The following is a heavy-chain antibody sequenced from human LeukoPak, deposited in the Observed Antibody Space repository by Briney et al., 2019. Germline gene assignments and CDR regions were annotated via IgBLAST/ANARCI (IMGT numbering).Heavy chain of an antibody. CDR2: IIPILGIA. CDR3: ARVPFDYYYYYMDV. D-gene: IGHD3-16*01. CDR1: GGTFSSYA. V-gene: IGHV1-69*04. J-gene: IGHJ6*03. Sequence: ASVKVSCKASGGTFSSYAISWVRQAPGQGLEWMGRIIPILGIANYAQKFQGRVTITADKSTSTAYMELSSLRSEDTAVYYCARVPFDYYYYYMDVWGKGTTVTVSS.